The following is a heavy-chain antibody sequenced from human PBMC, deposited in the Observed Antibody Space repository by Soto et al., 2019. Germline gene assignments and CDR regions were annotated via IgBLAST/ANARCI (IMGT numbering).Heavy chain of an antibody. J-gene: IGHJ4*02. CDR3: AKDVTPELIHVWSAIGYDYFDY. D-gene: IGHD3-10*01. CDR2: ISGSGGST. Sequence: GGSLRLSCAASGFTFSSYAMSWVRQAPGKGLEWVSAISGSGGSTYYADSVKGRFTISRGNSKNTLYLQMNSLRAEDTAVYYCAKDVTPELIHVWSAIGYDYFDYWGQGTLVTVSS. V-gene: IGHV3-23*01. CDR1: GFTFSSYA.